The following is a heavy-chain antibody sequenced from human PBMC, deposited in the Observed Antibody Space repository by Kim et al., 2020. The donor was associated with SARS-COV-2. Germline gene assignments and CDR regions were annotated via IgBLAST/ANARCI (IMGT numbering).Heavy chain of an antibody. D-gene: IGHD3-22*01. J-gene: IGHJ6*02. V-gene: IGHV4-59*01. CDR1: GGSISSYY. CDR2: IYYSGST. CDR3: ARARGYYDSSGYYYYYYYGMDV. Sequence: SETLSLTCTVSGGSISSYYWSWIRQPPGKGLEWIGYIYYSGSTNYNPSLKSRVTISVDTSKNQFSLKLSSVTAADTAVYYCARARGYYDSSGYYYYYYYGMDVWGQGTTVTVSS.